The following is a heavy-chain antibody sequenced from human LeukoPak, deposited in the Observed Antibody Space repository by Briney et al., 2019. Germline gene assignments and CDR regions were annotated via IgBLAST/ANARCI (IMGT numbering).Heavy chain of an antibody. D-gene: IGHD6-25*01. J-gene: IGHJ6*03. CDR3: AKAAHYYYYYMDV. V-gene: IGHV3-23*01. CDR1: GFTFSSSA. CDR2: ISVSGGNT. Sequence: GGSLRLSCATSGFTFSSSAMSWVRQAPGKGLEWVSAISVSGGNTYYADSVKGRFTISRDNSKNTLYLQMNSLRAEDTAVYYCAKAAHYYYYYMDVWGKGTTVTVSS.